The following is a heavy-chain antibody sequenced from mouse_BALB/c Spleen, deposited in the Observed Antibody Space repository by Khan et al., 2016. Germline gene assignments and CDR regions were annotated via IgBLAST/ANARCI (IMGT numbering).Heavy chain of an antibody. V-gene: IGHV4-1*02. J-gene: IGHJ4*01. CDR3: AFGNYYAMDY. CDR1: GFDFSRFW. Sequence: EVKLLESGGGLVQPGGSPRLSCAASGFDFSRFWMNWVRQAPGKGLQWIGEINPESSSINYTPSLKDKFIISRDNAKNTLLLQMSNVRSEDTALYYCAFGNYYAMDYWGQGTSVTVSS. CDR2: INPESSSI. D-gene: IGHD2-1*01.